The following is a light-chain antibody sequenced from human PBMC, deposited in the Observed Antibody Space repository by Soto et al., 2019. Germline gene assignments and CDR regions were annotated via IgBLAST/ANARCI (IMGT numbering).Light chain of an antibody. CDR2: AAS. Sequence: DIQMTQSPSSLSASVGDRVTITCRASQSISSYLNWYQQKPGRAPRLLIHAASTLQSGVPSRFSGSGSGTDFTLTISSLEPEDFATYFCQQSYTTPWTFGLGTKVDIK. J-gene: IGKJ1*01. CDR3: QQSYTTPWT. CDR1: QSISSY. V-gene: IGKV1-39*01.